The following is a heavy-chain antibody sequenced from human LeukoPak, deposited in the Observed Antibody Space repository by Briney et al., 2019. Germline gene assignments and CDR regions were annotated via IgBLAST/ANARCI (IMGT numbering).Heavy chain of an antibody. D-gene: IGHD3-10*01. J-gene: IGHJ6*04. CDR3: ARDKGSGSYSYYYYGMDV. V-gene: IGHV4-4*02. CDR1: GGSISSSNW. CDR2: IYHSGST. Sequence: ASETLSLTCAVSGGSISSSNWWSWVRQPPGKGLEWIGEIYHSGSTNYNPSLKSRVTISVDKSKNQFSLKLSSVTAADTAVYYCARDKGSGSYSYYYYGMDVWGKGTTVTVSS.